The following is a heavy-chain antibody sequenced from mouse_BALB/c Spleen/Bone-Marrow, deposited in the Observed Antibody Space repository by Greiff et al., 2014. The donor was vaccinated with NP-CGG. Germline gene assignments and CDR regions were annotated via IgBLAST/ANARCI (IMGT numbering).Heavy chain of an antibody. CDR1: GYTFTTHW. D-gene: IGHD2-1*01. Sequence: VQRVESGAELAKPGASVKMSCKASGYTFTTHWMHWVKQRPGQGLEWIGYINPSTGYTAYNQKFKDKATLTADKSSNTAYMQLSSLTSEDSAVYYCARGNYEAMDYWGQGTSVTVSS. J-gene: IGHJ4*01. CDR2: INPSTGYT. CDR3: ARGNYEAMDY. V-gene: IGHV1-7*01.